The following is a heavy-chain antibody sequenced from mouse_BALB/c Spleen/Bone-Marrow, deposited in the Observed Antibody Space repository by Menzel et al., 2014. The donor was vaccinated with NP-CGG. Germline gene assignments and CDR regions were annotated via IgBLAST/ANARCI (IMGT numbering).Heavy chain of an antibody. V-gene: IGHV4-1*02. D-gene: IGHD1-1*01. Sequence: EVQLQQSGGGLVQPGGSLKLSCAASGFDFSRYWMSWVRQAPGKGLEWIGEINPDSSTISYTPSLKDKFIISRDNAKNTLYLQMSKVRSEDTALYYCARLSYYGRFAYWVQGTLVTVSA. CDR3: ARLSYYGRFAY. J-gene: IGHJ3*01. CDR2: INPDSSTI. CDR1: GFDFSRYW.